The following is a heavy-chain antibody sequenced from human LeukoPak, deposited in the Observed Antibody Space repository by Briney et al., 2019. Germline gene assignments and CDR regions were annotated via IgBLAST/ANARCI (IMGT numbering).Heavy chain of an antibody. V-gene: IGHV5-51*01. J-gene: IGHJ4*02. CDR2: IYPGDSDT. D-gene: IGHD5-12*01. CDR3: ATGFTGYDLPFDS. Sequence: PGESPQIPCKTSGYSFNIYWIGWVRQMSGKGLEGMGIIYPGDSDTRYSPSFQGQVTISADKSHTTAYLQWSSLKASDTAMYYCATGFTGYDLPFDSWGQGTLVTVSS. CDR1: GYSFNIYW.